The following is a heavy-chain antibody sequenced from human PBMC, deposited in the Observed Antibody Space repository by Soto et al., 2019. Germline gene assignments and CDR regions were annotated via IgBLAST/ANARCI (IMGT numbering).Heavy chain of an antibody. D-gene: IGHD1-1*01. CDR2: INHSGST. CDR1: GGSFSGYY. J-gene: IGHJ4*02. CDR3: ARQGTTGTTGADY. Sequence: SSGTLSLTCAVYGGSFSGYYWSWICQPPGKGLEWIGEINHSGSTNYNPSLKSRVTISVDTSKNQFSLKLSSVTAADTAVYYCARQGTTGTTGADYWGQGTLVTVSS. V-gene: IGHV4-34*01.